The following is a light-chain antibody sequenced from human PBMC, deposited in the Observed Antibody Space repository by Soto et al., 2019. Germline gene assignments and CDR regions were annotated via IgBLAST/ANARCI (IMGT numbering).Light chain of an antibody. CDR3: SSYTASLTVV. Sequence: QSALTQPDSVSGSPGQSITISCTGTSSDVGGYNFVSWYQHHPDKAPKLIIFEVSNRPSGVSNRFSGSKSGNTASLTISGLQAEDEADYHCSSYTASLTVVFGGGTKLTVL. CDR2: EVS. V-gene: IGLV2-14*01. CDR1: SSDVGGYNF. J-gene: IGLJ2*01.